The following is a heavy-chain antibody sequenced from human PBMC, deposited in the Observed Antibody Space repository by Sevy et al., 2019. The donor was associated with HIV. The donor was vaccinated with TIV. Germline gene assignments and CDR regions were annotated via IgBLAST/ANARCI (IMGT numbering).Heavy chain of an antibody. CDR2: IWYDGSNK. CDR1: GFTFSSYG. Sequence: GGSLRLSCAASGFTFSSYGMHWVRQAPGKGLEWVAVIWYDGSNKYYADSVKGGFTISRDNSKNTLYLQMNSLRAEDTAVYYCAREQRDCSGGSCYGGWFDPWGQGTLVTVSS. D-gene: IGHD2-15*01. V-gene: IGHV3-33*01. J-gene: IGHJ5*02. CDR3: AREQRDCSGGSCYGGWFDP.